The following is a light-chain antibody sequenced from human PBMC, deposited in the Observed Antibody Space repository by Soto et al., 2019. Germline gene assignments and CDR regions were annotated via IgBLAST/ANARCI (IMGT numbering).Light chain of an antibody. Sequence: NFMLTQPHSVSESPGKTVAISCTRSSGSIGSNYVQWYQQRPGSSPTTVIYEDNQRPSGVPDRFSGSIDSSSNSASLTISGLKTEDEADYYCQSYDSSNHVVFGGGTQLT. CDR3: QSYDSSNHVV. CDR2: EDN. CDR1: SGSIGSNY. V-gene: IGLV6-57*01. J-gene: IGLJ2*01.